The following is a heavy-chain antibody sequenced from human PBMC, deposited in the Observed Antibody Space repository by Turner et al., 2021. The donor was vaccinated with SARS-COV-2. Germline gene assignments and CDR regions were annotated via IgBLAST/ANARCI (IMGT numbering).Heavy chain of an antibody. CDR3: ATGYAYCGGDCSIHY. D-gene: IGHD2-21*02. V-gene: IGHV1-24*01. CDR2: FDPEDGET. Sequence: QVQLVQSGAEVKKPGASVKVSCKVSGYTLIELSMHWVRQAPGKGLEWMGGFDPEDGETISAQKCQGRVTMTEDTSTDTAYMELSSLRSEDTAVYYCATGYAYCGGDCSIHYWGQGTLVTVSS. J-gene: IGHJ4*02. CDR1: GYTLIELS.